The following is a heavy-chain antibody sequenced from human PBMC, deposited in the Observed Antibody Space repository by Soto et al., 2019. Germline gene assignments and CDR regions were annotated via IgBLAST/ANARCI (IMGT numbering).Heavy chain of an antibody. J-gene: IGHJ6*03. CDR1: GGSISSYY. CDR3: ARLTTVTTYHYYYYMDV. V-gene: IGHV4-59*08. CDR2: IYYSGST. D-gene: IGHD4-17*01. Sequence: SETLSLTCTVSGGSISSYYWSWIRQPPGKGLERIGYIYYSGSTNYNPSLKSRVTISVDTSKNQFSLKLSSVTAADTAVYYCARLTTVTTYHYYYYMDVWGKGTTVT.